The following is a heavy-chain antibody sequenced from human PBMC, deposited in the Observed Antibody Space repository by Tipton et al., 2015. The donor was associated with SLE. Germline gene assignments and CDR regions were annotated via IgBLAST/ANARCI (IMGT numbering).Heavy chain of an antibody. CDR2: ISSSGGSS. V-gene: IGHV3-23*01. CDR1: GFTFSSYA. CDR3: AKDLNWGSGYY. Sequence: SLRLSCAASGFTFSSYAMSWVRQAPGKGLEWVSSISSSGGSSYDADSVKGRFTISRDNSKNTLYLQLNSLRAEDTAVYYCAKDLNWGSGYYWGQGTLVTVSS. D-gene: IGHD7-27*01. J-gene: IGHJ4*02.